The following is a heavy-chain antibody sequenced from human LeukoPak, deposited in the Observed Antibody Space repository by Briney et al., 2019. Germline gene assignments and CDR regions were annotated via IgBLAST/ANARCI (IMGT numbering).Heavy chain of an antibody. CDR3: ARGSSWYDYYYYMDV. J-gene: IGHJ6*03. Sequence: ASVKVSCKASGYTFTGYYMHWVRQAPGQGLEWMGRINPNSGGTNYAQKFQGGVTMTRDTSISTAYMELSRLRSDDTAVYYCARGSSWYDYYYYMDVWGKGTTVTVSS. V-gene: IGHV1-2*06. CDR1: GYTFTGYY. CDR2: INPNSGGT. D-gene: IGHD6-13*01.